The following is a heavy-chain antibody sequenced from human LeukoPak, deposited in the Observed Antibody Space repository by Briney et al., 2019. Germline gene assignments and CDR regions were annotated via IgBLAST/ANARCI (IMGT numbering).Heavy chain of an antibody. V-gene: IGHV3-53*01. CDR1: GFTVSSNS. Sequence: GGSLRLSCTVSGFTVSSNSMSWVRQAPGKGLEWVSFIYSGGNTHYSDSVKGRFTISRDNSKNTLYLQMNSLRADDTAVYYCARRAGEYSHPYDYWGQGTLVTASS. J-gene: IGHJ4*02. CDR2: IYSGGNT. D-gene: IGHD4-17*01. CDR3: ARRAGEYSHPYDY.